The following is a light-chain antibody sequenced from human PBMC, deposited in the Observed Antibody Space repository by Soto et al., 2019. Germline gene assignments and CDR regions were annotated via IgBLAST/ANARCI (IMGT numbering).Light chain of an antibody. CDR1: QSVSSY. CDR3: QQRSNWLPIT. V-gene: IGKV3-11*01. CDR2: DAS. J-gene: IGKJ4*01. Sequence: EIVLTQSPATLSLSPGERATLSCRASQSVSSYLAWYQQKPGQAPRLLIYDASNRATGIPARFSGSGSGTDFTLTISRLEPEDFAVYYCQQRSNWLPITFGGGPKVEIK.